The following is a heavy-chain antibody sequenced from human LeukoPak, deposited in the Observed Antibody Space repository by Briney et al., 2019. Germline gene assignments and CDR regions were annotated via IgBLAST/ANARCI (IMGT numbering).Heavy chain of an antibody. J-gene: IGHJ1*01. CDR3: ARHIAVAGDPHHH. CDR1: GYTFTVYY. D-gene: IGHD6-13*01. V-gene: IGHV1-2*02. Sequence: EPSVKLSCKASGYTFTVYYIHWGRQAPGQGIESMGWSNPNSGGTNYAQKFQGRVTTTRDTSITTAYMYLSMLRSDDTAVYYGARHIAVAGDPHHHWGQGTLVTVSS. CDR2: SNPNSGGT.